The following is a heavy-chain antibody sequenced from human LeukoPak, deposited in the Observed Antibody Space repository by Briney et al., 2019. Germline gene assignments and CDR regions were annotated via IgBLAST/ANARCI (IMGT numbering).Heavy chain of an antibody. CDR2: IYTSGST. J-gene: IGHJ4*02. CDR3: ARTSIYCSSTSCTVAYFDY. CDR1: GGSISSGSYY. Sequence: SETLSLTCTVSGGSISSGSYYWSWIRQPAGKGLEWIGRIYTSGSTNYNPSLKSRVTISVDTSKNQFSLKLSSVTAADTAVYYCARTSIYCSSTSCTVAYFDYWGQGTLVTVSS. V-gene: IGHV4-61*02. D-gene: IGHD2-2*01.